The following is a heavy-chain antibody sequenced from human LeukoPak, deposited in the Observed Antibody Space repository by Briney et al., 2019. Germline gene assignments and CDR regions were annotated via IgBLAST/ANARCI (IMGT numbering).Heavy chain of an antibody. CDR2: IIPIFGTA. CDR3: ARALPRTYGVDIVVVPAAIQGSWCDP. J-gene: IGHJ5*02. V-gene: IGHV1-69*05. CDR1: GGTFSSYA. D-gene: IGHD2-2*02. Sequence: ASVKVSCKASGGTFSSYAISWVRQAPGQGLEWMGGIIPIFGTANYAQKFQGRVTITTDESTSTAYMELRSLRSEDTAVYYCARALPRTYGVDIVVVPAAIQGSWCDPWGQGTLVTVSS.